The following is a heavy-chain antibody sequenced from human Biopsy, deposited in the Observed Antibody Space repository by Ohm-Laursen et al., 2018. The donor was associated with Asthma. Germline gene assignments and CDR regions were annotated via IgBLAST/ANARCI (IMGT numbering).Heavy chain of an antibody. D-gene: IGHD3-16*01. CDR3: ARRGGVRRYFDY. V-gene: IGHV4-30-4*01. Sequence: TLSLTCTVSGGSISRGAYYWSWARQPPGKGLEWIGHIYYIGSPYYNPSLKSRVAISLDTSKNQLSLKLSSVNATDTAVYFCARRGGVRRYFDYWGQGTLVTVSS. J-gene: IGHJ4*02. CDR2: IYYIGSP. CDR1: GGSISRGAYY.